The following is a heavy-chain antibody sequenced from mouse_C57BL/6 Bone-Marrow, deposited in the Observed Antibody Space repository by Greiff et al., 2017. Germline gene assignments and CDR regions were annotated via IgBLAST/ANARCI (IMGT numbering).Heavy chain of an antibody. Sequence: EVQVVESGGGLVQPGGSMKLSCVASGFTFSNYWMNWVRQSPEKGLEWVAQIRLKSDNYATHYAESVKGRFTISRDDSKSSVYLQMNNLRAEDTGIYYCTSTTVVATPYYFDYWGQGTTLTVSS. CDR2: IRLKSDNYAT. CDR3: TSTTVVATPYYFDY. V-gene: IGHV6-3*01. J-gene: IGHJ2*01. D-gene: IGHD1-1*01. CDR1: GFTFSNYW.